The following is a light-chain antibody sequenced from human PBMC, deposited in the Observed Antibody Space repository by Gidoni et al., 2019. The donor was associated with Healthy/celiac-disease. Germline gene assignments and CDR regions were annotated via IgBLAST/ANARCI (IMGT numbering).Light chain of an antibody. J-gene: IGLJ3*02. Sequence: LVLTQSPSASASLGASVKLTCTLSSGPSSYAISWHQQQPEKVPRYLMKLNSDGSHSKGDGIPDRFSGSSSGAERYLTISSLQFEDEADYYCQTWGTGPWVFGGGTKLTVL. CDR2: LNSDGSH. CDR3: QTWGTGPWV. V-gene: IGLV4-69*01. CDR1: SGPSSYA.